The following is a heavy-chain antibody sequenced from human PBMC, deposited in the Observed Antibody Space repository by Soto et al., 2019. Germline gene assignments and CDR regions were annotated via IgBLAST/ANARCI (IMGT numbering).Heavy chain of an antibody. CDR2: INYSGTT. V-gene: IGHV4-39*01. J-gene: IGHJ5*02. Sequence: TLSLTCTVSGGSISTASYYWGWIRQPPGKGLEWIASINYSGTTYYSPSLKSRVAVSIDTSKDQFSLKVNSVTAADTALYFCARLMLDRSWYFDWFDPWGQGTLVTSPQ. CDR3: ARLMLDRSWYFDWFDP. D-gene: IGHD6-13*01. CDR1: GGSISTASYY.